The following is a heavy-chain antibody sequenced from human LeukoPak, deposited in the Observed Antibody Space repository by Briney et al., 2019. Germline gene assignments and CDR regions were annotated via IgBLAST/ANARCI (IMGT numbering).Heavy chain of an antibody. V-gene: IGHV5-51*01. J-gene: IGHJ4*02. CDR3: ARFSYRLSFDS. Sequence: GESLKISCQGSGYSFPNYWIAWVRQLPGKGLEWMGSIHPGDSETRYNPSIQGQFNISIDKSLISAYLQWSSLKAADTGMYYCARFSYRLSFDSWGQGALITVP. CDR1: GYSFPNYW. CDR2: IHPGDSET. D-gene: IGHD2/OR15-2a*01.